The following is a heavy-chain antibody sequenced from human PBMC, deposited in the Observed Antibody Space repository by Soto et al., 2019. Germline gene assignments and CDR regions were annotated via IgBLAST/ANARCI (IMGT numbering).Heavy chain of an antibody. J-gene: IGHJ6*02. Sequence: EVQLLESGGGLVQPGRSLRLSCVASGCTFSNYAMSWVRQAPGKGLEWVSGISDSGGSTYHADSVKGRFTISRDNSKNTLYLQMNSLRAEDTAVYYCAKDRLVLSYFYYGMDVWGQGTTVTVSS. CDR2: ISDSGGST. D-gene: IGHD2-21*02. CDR1: GCTFSNYA. CDR3: AKDRLVLSYFYYGMDV. V-gene: IGHV3-23*01.